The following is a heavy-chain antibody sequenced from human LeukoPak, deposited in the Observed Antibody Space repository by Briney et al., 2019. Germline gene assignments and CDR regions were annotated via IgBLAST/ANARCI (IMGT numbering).Heavy chain of an antibody. Sequence: GASVKVSCKASGGTFSSYAISWVRQAPGQGLEWMGGIIPIFGTANYAQKFQGRVTITADKSTSTAYMELSSLRSEDTAVYYCAREYHSSGWYKRIDPWGQGTLVTVSS. J-gene: IGHJ5*02. CDR2: IIPIFGTA. CDR1: GGTFSSYA. CDR3: AREYHSSGWYKRIDP. V-gene: IGHV1-69*06. D-gene: IGHD6-19*01.